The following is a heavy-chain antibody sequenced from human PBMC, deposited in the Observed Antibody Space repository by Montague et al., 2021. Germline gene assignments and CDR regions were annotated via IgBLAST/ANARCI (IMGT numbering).Heavy chain of an antibody. J-gene: IGHJ4*02. CDR3: ARLITTFGGVSSSNDY. V-gene: IGHV5-51*01. CDR1: GYSFTSHW. CDR2: IHPGTSDT. D-gene: IGHD3-16*01. Sequence: QSGAEVKKPGESLKISCKGFGYSFTSHWIGWVRQMPGKGLEWMGIIHPGTSDTRYSPSFQGQVTISVDKSISTAYLQWSSLKASDTAMFYCARLITTFGGVSSSNDYWGQGTLVTVSS.